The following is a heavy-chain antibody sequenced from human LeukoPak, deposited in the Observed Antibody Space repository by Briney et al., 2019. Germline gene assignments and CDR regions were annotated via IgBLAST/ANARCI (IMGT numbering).Heavy chain of an antibody. CDR3: ARDQKDYGDYEWDY. CDR2: IIPIFGTA. D-gene: IGHD4-17*01. CDR1: GGTFSSYA. V-gene: IGHV1-69*05. J-gene: IGHJ4*02. Sequence: SVKVSCKASGGTFSSYAISWVRQAPGQGLEWMGGIIPIFGTANYAPKFRARVTMTTDTFTGTAYMDLRSLRPDDTAVYYCARDQKDYGDYEWDYWGQGTLVTVST.